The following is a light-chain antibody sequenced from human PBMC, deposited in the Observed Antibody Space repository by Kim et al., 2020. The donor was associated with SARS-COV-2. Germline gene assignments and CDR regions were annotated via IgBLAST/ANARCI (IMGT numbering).Light chain of an antibody. V-gene: IGKV3D-15*01. CDR3: QHYSNWPPT. Sequence: VMTQSPATLSVSPGESATLSCRASQDVSNNLAWYQQKPGLPPRLLISGASTRATDIPARFSGSGSGTDFVLTISSLQSEDFAIYYCQHYSNWPPTFGQGTKVDI. CDR1: QDVSNN. J-gene: IGKJ1*01. CDR2: GAS.